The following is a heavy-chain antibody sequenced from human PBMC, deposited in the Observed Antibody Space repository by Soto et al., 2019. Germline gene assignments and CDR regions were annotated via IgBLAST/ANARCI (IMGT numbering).Heavy chain of an antibody. CDR1: GFTFSSYS. D-gene: IGHD3-10*01. CDR2: ISSSSSTI. J-gene: IGHJ3*02. Sequence: GGSLRLSCAASGFTFSSYSMNWVRQAPGKGLEWVSYISSSSSTIYYADSVKGRFTISRDNAKNSLYLQMNSLRAEDTAVYYCARGRLWFGELLGGDAFDIWGQGTMVTVSS. V-gene: IGHV3-48*01. CDR3: ARGRLWFGELLGGDAFDI.